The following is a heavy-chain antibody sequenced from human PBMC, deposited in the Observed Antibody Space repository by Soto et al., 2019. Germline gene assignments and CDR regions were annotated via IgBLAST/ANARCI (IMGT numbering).Heavy chain of an antibody. D-gene: IGHD3-3*01. V-gene: IGHV4-4*07. CDR3: AGRYYDFWSGYYGYYGMDV. Sequence: SETLSLTCTVSGGSISSFYWSWIRQPAGKGLEWIGRIYSGGRNNYNPSLKSRVTMSADTSKNQFSLRLSSVTAADTAMYYCAGRYYDFWSGYYGYYGMDVWGQGTTVTVSS. CDR1: GGSISSFY. J-gene: IGHJ6*02. CDR2: IYSGGRN.